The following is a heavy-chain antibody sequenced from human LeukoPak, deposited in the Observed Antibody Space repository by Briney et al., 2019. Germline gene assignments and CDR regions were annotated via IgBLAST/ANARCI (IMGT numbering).Heavy chain of an antibody. CDR1: GFTFSTYG. CDR2: MSYDGTNK. J-gene: IGHJ3*02. CDR3: ARGYRSGGTCYPHDTFDI. V-gene: IGHV3-30*03. Sequence: PGGSLRLSCAASGFTFSTYGMHWVRQAPGKGLEWVAVMSYDGTNKYYADFVKGRFTISRDTSKNTLYLQMNSLRAEDTAVYYCARGYRSGGTCYPHDTFDIWGQGTMVTVSS. D-gene: IGHD2-15*01.